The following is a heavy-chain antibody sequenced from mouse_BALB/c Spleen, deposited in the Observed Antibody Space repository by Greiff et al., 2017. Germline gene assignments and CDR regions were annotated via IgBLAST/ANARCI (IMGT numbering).Heavy chain of an antibody. CDR2: ISDGGSYT. Sequence: DVHLVESGGGLVKPGGSLKLSCAASGFTFSDYYMYWVRQTPEKRLEWVATISDGGSYTYYPDSVKGRFTISRDNAKNNLYLQMSSLKSEDTAMYYCARGGRYDRYFDVWGAGTTVTVSS. CDR1: GFTFSDYY. V-gene: IGHV5-4*02. D-gene: IGHD2-14*01. CDR3: ARGGRYDRYFDV. J-gene: IGHJ1*01.